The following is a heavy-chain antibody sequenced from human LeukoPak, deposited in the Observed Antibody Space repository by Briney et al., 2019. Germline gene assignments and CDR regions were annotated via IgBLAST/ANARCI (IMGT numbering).Heavy chain of an antibody. Sequence: SVKVSCKASGGTFSSYAISWVRQAPRQGLEWMGGIIPIFGTANYAQKFQGRVTITADESTSTAYMELSSLRSEDTAVYYCARDQALYYYDSSGYYPDWGQGTLVTVSS. CDR2: IIPIFGTA. V-gene: IGHV1-69*13. D-gene: IGHD3-22*01. J-gene: IGHJ4*02. CDR3: ARDQALYYYDSSGYYPD. CDR1: GGTFSSYA.